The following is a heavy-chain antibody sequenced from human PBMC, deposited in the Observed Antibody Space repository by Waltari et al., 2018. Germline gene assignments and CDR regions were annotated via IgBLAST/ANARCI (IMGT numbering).Heavy chain of an antibody. V-gene: IGHV4-39*07. CDR3: ARGNGQGILNWFDP. CDR2: IYYSGST. J-gene: IGHJ5*02. D-gene: IGHD2-8*01. CDR1: GGSISSSSYY. Sequence: QVQLQQWGAGLLKPSETLSLTCTVSGGSISSSSYYWGWIRQPPGKGLEWIGSIYYSGSTYYNPSLKSRVTISVDTSKNQFSLKLSSVTAADTAVYYCARGNGQGILNWFDPWGQGTLVTVSS.